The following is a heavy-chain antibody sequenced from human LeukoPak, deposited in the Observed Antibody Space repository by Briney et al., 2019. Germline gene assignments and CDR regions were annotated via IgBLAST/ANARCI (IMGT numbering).Heavy chain of an antibody. V-gene: IGHV3-23*01. CDR3: AKVGNYYGSGPNWFDP. Sequence: GGSLRLSCAASGFTFSSYAMSWVRQAPGKGLEWVSAITGGGGSTYYADSVKGRFTISRDNSKNTLYLQMNSLRAEDTAVYYCAKVGNYYGSGPNWFDPWGQGTLVTVSS. CDR2: ITGGGGST. D-gene: IGHD3-10*01. CDR1: GFTFSSYA. J-gene: IGHJ5*02.